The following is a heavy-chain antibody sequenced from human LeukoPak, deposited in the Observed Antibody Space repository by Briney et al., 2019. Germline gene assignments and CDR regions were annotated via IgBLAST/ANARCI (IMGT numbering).Heavy chain of an antibody. Sequence: PPGGSLTLSCAASGFDLSSYGMHWARHSPGKGRVWISTFDAEEGITRYADSVKGRFNISRDNAKNTLYLQMNSLRAEVTAMYYCARAVYYYDTTGYYYFAWGQGTLVTVSS. CDR3: ARAVYYYDTTGYYYFA. CDR2: FDAEEGIT. D-gene: IGHD3-22*01. V-gene: IGHV3-74*01. CDR1: GFDLSSYG. J-gene: IGHJ5*02.